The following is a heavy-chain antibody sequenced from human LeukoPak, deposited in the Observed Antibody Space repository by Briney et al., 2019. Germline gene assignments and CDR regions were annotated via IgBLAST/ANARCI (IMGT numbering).Heavy chain of an antibody. CDR3: ARADSPEYSSGWYLDY. CDR1: GFTFSSYA. J-gene: IGHJ4*02. V-gene: IGHV3-30-3*01. CDR2: ISYDGSNK. D-gene: IGHD6-19*01. Sequence: TGGSLRLSCAASGFTFSSYAMHWVRQAPGKGLEWVAVISYDGSNKYYADSVKGRFTISRDNSKNTLYLQMNSLRAEDTAVYYCARADSPEYSSGWYLDYWGQGTLVTVSS.